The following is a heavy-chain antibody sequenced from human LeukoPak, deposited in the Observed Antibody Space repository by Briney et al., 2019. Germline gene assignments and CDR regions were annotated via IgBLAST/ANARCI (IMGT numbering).Heavy chain of an antibody. D-gene: IGHD4-17*01. V-gene: IGHV1-8*01. CDR2: MNPNSGNT. J-gene: IGHJ4*02. CDR1: GYTFTSYD. Sequence: GASAKVSCKASGYTFTSYDINWVRQATGQGLKWMGWMNPNSGNTGYAQKFQGRVTMTRNTSTSTAYMELSSLRSEDTAVYYCARSGGNYGDYDFDYWGQGTLVTVSS. CDR3: ARSGGNYGDYDFDY.